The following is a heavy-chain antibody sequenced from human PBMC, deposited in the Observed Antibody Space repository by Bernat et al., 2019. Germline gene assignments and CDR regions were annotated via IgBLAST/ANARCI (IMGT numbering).Heavy chain of an antibody. CDR1: GGSISSGGYY. Sequence: QVQLQESGPGLVKPSQTLSLTCTVSGGSISSGGYYWSWIRQHPGKGPEWVGYIYYSGSTYYNPYLNSRVTISVDTSKNQFSLKLSSVTAADTAVYYCARENEDWVHAFDIWGQGTMVTVSS. D-gene: IGHD1-1*01. CDR2: IYYSGST. J-gene: IGHJ3*02. V-gene: IGHV4-31*03. CDR3: ARENEDWVHAFDI.